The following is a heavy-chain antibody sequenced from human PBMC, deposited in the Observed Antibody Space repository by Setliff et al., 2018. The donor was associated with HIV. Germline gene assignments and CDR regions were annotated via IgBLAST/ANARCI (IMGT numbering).Heavy chain of an antibody. V-gene: IGHV3-30*02. Sequence: PGGSLRLSCAASGFTFSSYGMHWVRQAPGKGLEWVAFIRYDGSNKYYADSVKGRFTISRDNSKNTLYLQMNSLRAEDTAVYYCARPLPHIPPIAAAGPYFDYWGQGTLVTVSS. J-gene: IGHJ4*02. CDR2: IRYDGSNK. D-gene: IGHD6-13*01. CDR1: GFTFSSYG. CDR3: ARPLPHIPPIAAAGPYFDY.